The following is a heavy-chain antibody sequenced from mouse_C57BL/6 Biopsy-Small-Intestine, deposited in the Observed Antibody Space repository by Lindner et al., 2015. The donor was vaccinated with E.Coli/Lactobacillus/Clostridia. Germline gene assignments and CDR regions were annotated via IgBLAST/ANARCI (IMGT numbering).Heavy chain of an antibody. V-gene: IGHV1-84*02. CDR1: GYTFVNYD. Sequence: SVKVSCKASGYTFVNYDLNWVRQATGQGPEWMGWMNPNTGNVRYAQKFQDRVSMTRDTSISTAYMELSSLRSEDTAVYYCARVVEGNIRGWYQRTESWYFDLWGRGTLVTVSS. CDR3: ARVVEGNIRGWYQRTESWYFDL. CDR2: MNPNTGNV. D-gene: IGHD3-3*01. J-gene: IGHJ1*01.